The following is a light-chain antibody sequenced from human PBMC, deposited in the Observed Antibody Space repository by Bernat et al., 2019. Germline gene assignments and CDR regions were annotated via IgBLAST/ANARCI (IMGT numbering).Light chain of an antibody. Sequence: HSALTQPASVSGSPGQSITISCTGTSSDVGGYNYVSWYQQHPGKAPKLMIYDVSNRLSGVSNRFSGSKSGNTASLTISGLQAEDEAEYYCSSYTSSSILYVFGTGTKVTVL. CDR3: SSYTSSSILYV. V-gene: IGLV2-14*03. CDR1: SSDVGGYNY. J-gene: IGLJ1*01. CDR2: DVS.